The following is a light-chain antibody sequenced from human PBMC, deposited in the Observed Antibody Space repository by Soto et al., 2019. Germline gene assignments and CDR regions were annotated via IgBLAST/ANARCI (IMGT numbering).Light chain of an antibody. V-gene: IGLV1-47*02. J-gene: IGLJ2*01. CDR3: ASWDGSLRGRV. Sequence: QSVLTQPPSASGTPGQRVTISCSGSSSNIGSNYVYWYQHLPGTAPKLLMYNNDQRASGVPDRFSGSKSATSASLAISGLRSEDDADYYCASWDGSLRGRVFGGGTKVTVL. CDR1: SSNIGSNY. CDR2: NND.